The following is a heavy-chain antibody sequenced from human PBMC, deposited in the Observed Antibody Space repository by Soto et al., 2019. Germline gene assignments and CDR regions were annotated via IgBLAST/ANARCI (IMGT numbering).Heavy chain of an antibody. CDR2: IYWNDDK. Sequence: SGPTLVHPTQTLTLTCTFSGFSLSTSGVGVGWIRQPPGKALEWLALIYWNDDKRYSPSLKSRLTITKDTSKNQVVLTMTNMDPVDAATYYCAHRYSNYYYYYYGMDVWGQGTTVTVSS. CDR3: AHRYSNYYYYYYGMDV. V-gene: IGHV2-5*01. J-gene: IGHJ6*02. D-gene: IGHD4-4*01. CDR1: GFSLSTSGVG.